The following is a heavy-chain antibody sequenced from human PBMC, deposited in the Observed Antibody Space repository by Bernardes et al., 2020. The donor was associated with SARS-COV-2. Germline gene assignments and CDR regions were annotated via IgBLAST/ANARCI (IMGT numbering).Heavy chain of an antibody. V-gene: IGHV3-7*01. CDR3: ARHQTYYDILTGYWGYFDY. CDR1: GFTFSSYW. J-gene: IGHJ4*02. CDR2: IKQDGSEK. Sequence: GGSLRLSCAASGFTFSSYWMSWVRQAPGKGLEWVVNIKQDGSEKYYVDSVKGRFTISRDNAKNSLYLQMNSLRAEDTAVYYCARHQTYYDILTGYWGYFDYWGQGTLVTVSS. D-gene: IGHD3-9*01.